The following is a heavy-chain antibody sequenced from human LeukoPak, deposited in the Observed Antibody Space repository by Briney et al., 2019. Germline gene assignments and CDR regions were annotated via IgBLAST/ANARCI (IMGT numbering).Heavy chain of an antibody. CDR2: IYTSGSS. V-gene: IGHV4-4*07. CDR1: AGSISNYH. CDR3: ARRVLEGGPTLRSGENWLDP. D-gene: IGHD1-26*01. Sequence: SETLSLTCTVAAGSISNYHWSWIRQPAGKGLEWIGRIYTSGSSNYNPSLKSRVTMSVDTSKNQFSLKLSSVTAADTAVYYCARRVLEGGPTLRSGENWLDPWGQGTLVTASS. J-gene: IGHJ5*02.